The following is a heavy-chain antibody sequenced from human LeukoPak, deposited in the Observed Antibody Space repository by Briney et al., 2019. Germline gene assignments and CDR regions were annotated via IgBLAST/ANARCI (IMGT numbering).Heavy chain of an antibody. V-gene: IGHV3-64D*06. J-gene: IGHJ4*02. Sequence: PGGSLRLSCSASGFTFSSYAMHWVRQAPGKGLEYVSAISSNGGSTYYADSVKGRFTISRDNSKNTLYLQMSSLRAEDTAVYYCVKWYSYGPNFFDYWGQGTLVTVSP. D-gene: IGHD5-18*01. CDR1: GFTFSSYA. CDR2: ISSNGGST. CDR3: VKWYSYGPNFFDY.